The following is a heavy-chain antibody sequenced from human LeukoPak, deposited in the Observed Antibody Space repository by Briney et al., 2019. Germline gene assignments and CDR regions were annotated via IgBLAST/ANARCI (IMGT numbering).Heavy chain of an antibody. CDR2: IYYSGST. D-gene: IGHD2/OR15-2a*01. CDR3: ARDTTFRDVRTYYYYYGMDV. CDR1: GRSISGYY. J-gene: IGHJ6*02. V-gene: IGHV4-59*01. Sequence: SETLSLTCTVSGRSISGYYWSWIRQPPPKGLEWIGYIYYSGSTNYNPSLKSRVTISVDTSKNQFSLKLSSLTAADTVVASGARDTTFRDVRTYYYYYGMDVWGQGTTVTVSS.